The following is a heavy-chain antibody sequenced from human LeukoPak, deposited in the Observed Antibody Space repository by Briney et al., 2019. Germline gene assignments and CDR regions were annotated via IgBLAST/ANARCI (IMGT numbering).Heavy chain of an antibody. Sequence: GASVKVSCTSSGYTFSTYEISWVRQAPGQGLEWLGWSSAYNGKTNYAQNFQGRVTMTTDTSTSTAYMELRSLRSDDTAVYYCARGRSKNYSLTWGSNYWGQGTLVTVSS. J-gene: IGHJ4*02. CDR3: ARGRSKNYSLTWGSNY. D-gene: IGHD2-15*01. CDR1: GYTFSTYE. V-gene: IGHV1-18*01. CDR2: SSAYNGKT.